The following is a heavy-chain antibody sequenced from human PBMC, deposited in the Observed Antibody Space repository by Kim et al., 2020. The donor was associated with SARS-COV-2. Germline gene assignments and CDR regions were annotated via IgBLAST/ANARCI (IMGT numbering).Heavy chain of an antibody. CDR3: TGYNTYYYDSSGFH. D-gene: IGHD3-22*01. CDR2: IYYSGST. V-gene: IGHV4-31*03. J-gene: IGHJ4*01. CDR1: GGSISSGGYY. Sequence: SETLSLTCTVSGGSISSGGYYWSWIRQHPGKGLEWIGNIYYSGSTYYNPSLKSRVTISVDTSKNQFSLKLSSVTAADTVVYYCTGYNTYYYDSSGFHWGQGTLVTVSS.